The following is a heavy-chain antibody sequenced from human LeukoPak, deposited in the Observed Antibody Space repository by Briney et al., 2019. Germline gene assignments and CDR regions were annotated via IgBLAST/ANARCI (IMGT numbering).Heavy chain of an antibody. CDR1: GGSISSYY. V-gene: IGHV4-59*08. D-gene: IGHD3-10*01. CDR3: ARGLWFGEI. Sequence: SETLSLTCTVSGGSISSYYWSWIRQPPGKGLEWIGYIYYSGSTNYNPSLKSRVTISVDTSKNQFSLKLSSVTAADPAVYYCARGLWFGEIWGQGTLVTVSS. J-gene: IGHJ4*02. CDR2: IYYSGST.